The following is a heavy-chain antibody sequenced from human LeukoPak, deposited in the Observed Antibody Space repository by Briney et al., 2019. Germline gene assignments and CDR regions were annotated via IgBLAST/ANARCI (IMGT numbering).Heavy chain of an antibody. J-gene: IGHJ4*02. CDR2: IYYSGST. V-gene: IGHV4-30-4*08. CDR3: ARKIDPGPYYFDY. Sequence: PSQTLSLTCTVSGGSISSGDYYWSWIRQPPGKGLEWIVYIYYSGSTYYNPSLKSRVTISVDTSKNQFSLKLSSVTAADTAVYYCARKIDPGPYYFDYWGQGTLVTVSS. CDR1: GGSISSGDYY.